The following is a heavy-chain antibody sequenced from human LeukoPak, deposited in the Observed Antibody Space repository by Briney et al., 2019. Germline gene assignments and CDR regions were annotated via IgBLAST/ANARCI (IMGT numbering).Heavy chain of an antibody. J-gene: IGHJ4*02. D-gene: IGHD2-15*01. CDR3: ARAGGYCGRISCPYYFDY. V-gene: IGHV1-8*01. Sequence: GASVKVSCKASGYTFTSYDINWVRQATGQGLEWMGWMNPNSGNTGYAQKFKGRVTMTRDTSINTAYMELSSLRSEDTAVYYCARAGGYCGRISCPYYFDYWGQGPRSPSPQ. CDR1: GYTFTSYD. CDR2: MNPNSGNT.